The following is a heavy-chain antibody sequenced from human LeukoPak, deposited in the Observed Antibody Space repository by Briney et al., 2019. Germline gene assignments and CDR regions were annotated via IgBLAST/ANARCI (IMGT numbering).Heavy chain of an antibody. CDR3: ARRWFGEPNDAFDI. D-gene: IGHD3-10*01. Sequence: ASVKVSCKASGYTFTGYYMHWVRQAPGQGLEWMGWINPNSGGTNYAQKFQGRVTMTRDTSISTAYMELSRLRSDDTAVYYCARRWFGEPNDAFDIWGQGTMVTVSS. J-gene: IGHJ3*02. CDR1: GYTFTGYY. CDR2: INPNSGGT. V-gene: IGHV1-2*02.